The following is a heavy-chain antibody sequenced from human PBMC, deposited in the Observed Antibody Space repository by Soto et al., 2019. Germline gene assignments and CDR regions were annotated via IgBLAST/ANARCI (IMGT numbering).Heavy chain of an antibody. Sequence: GSLRLSCAASGFTFSSYDMHWVRQATGKGLEWVSAIGTAGDTYYPGSVKGRFTISRENAKNSLYLQMNSLRAEDTAVYYCARVPLTAPPDAFDIWGKGTMVTVSS. CDR3: ARVPLTAPPDAFDI. J-gene: IGHJ3*02. D-gene: IGHD2-21*02. V-gene: IGHV3-13*01. CDR1: GFTFSSYD. CDR2: IGTAGDT.